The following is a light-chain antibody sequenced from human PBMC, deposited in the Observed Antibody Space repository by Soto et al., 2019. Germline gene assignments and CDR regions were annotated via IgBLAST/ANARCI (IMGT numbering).Light chain of an antibody. CDR2: GAS. CDR3: HQYNTWPYS. V-gene: IGKV3-15*01. J-gene: IGKJ2*01. Sequence: EIVMTQSPATLSVSPGERATLSCRASQSVSNYLAWYQHKPGQIPRLLIYGASATATGVQARFSGSGSGTDFTLTISSLQSEDFAVYYCHQYNTWPYSFGQGTKLEIK. CDR1: QSVSNY.